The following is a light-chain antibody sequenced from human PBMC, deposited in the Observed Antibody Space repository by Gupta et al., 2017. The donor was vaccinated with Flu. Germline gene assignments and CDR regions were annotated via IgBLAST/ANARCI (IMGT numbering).Light chain of an antibody. CDR1: VVPTKS. Sequence: GQTSMTTCAEDVVPTKSAFWYQQKAGQAPVLIIYEHTKRHAVIPERFSDTISETISTLTISGAREDDDADYYCYSADSSGNQRVFGGGTKLTVL. CDR2: EHT. V-gene: IGLV3-10*01. J-gene: IGLJ3*02. CDR3: YSADSSGNQRV.